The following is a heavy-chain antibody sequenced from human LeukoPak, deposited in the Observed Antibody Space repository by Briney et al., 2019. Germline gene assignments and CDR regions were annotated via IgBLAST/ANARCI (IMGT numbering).Heavy chain of an antibody. V-gene: IGHV3-7*01. D-gene: IGHD3-10*02. CDR1: GFTFSSYE. CDR2: IKQDGSEK. J-gene: IGHJ6*04. CDR3: AELGITMIGGV. Sequence: GGSLRLSCAASGFTFSSYEMNWVRQAPGKGLKWVANIKQDGSEKYYVDSVKGRFTISRDNAKNSLYLQMNSLRAEDTAVYYCAELGITMIGGVWGKGTTVTISS.